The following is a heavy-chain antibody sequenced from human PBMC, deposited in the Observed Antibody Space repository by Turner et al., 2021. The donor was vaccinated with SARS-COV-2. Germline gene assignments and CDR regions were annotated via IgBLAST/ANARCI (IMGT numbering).Heavy chain of an antibody. D-gene: IGHD6-13*01. J-gene: IGHJ6*02. CDR3: ARRTQGYFNYGMDV. CDR2: IYHSGST. CDR1: GGSISSSNW. V-gene: IGHV4-4*02. Sequence: QVPLLESGPGLVKPSGTLSLPCSVSGGSISSSNWWSWVRQPPGKGLEWIGEIYHSGSTNYNPSLKRRVNISVDKSKNQFSLKLSSVTAADTAVYYCARRTQGYFNYGMDVWGQGTTVTVSS.